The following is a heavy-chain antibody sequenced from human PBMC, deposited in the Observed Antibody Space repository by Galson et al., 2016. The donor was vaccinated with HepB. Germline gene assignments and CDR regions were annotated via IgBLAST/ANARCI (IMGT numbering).Heavy chain of an antibody. Sequence: SLRLSCAASGFTFTNYWMTWVRQAPGKGLEWVANIKEDGTEKCYADSVKGRFTISRDNSKNTLYLQMNSLRAGDAAVYYCAKDRGGRVDTGTLDYWGQGTLVTVSS. CDR1: GFTFTNYW. D-gene: IGHD5-18*01. V-gene: IGHV3-7*03. CDR3: AKDRGGRVDTGTLDY. CDR2: IKEDGTEK. J-gene: IGHJ4*02.